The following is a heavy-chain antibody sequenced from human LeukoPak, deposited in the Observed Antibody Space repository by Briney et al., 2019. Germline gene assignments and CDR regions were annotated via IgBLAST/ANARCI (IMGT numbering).Heavy chain of an antibody. Sequence: GESLKISCKGSGYSFTSYWIGWVRQMPGKVLEWMGIIYPGDSDTRYSPSFQGQVTISADKSISTAYLQWSSLKASDTAMYYCARLPLPYRKIVRAVDYWGQGTLVTVSS. V-gene: IGHV5-51*01. CDR2: IYPGDSDT. CDR3: ARLPLPYRKIVRAVDY. J-gene: IGHJ4*02. CDR1: GYSFTSYW. D-gene: IGHD1-26*01.